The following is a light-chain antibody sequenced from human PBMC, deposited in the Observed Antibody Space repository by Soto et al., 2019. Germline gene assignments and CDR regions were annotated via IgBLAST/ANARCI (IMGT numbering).Light chain of an antibody. CDR3: QKLDAYPPWT. CDR2: GAS. V-gene: IGKV1-9*01. J-gene: IGKJ1*01. Sequence: QLTQSPSSLCASVGDRDTLTCRASQGISSNLAWYQQKPGRAPKLLIFGASTLQSGVPSRFSESGSGTDFTLTISSLQPEDFATYFCQKLDAYPPWTFGQGTKVDIK. CDR1: QGISSN.